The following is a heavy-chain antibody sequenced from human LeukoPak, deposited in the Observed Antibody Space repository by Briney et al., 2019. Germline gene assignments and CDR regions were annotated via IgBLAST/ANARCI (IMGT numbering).Heavy chain of an antibody. CDR3: ASGGDSSGWVFDDY. Sequence: SETLSLTCTVSGGSISSGSYYWSWIRQPAGKGLEWIGRIYTSGSTNYNPSLKSRVTISVDTSKNQISLKLSSVTAADTAVYYCASGGDSSGWVFDDYWGQGTLVTVSS. D-gene: IGHD6-19*01. CDR1: GGSISSGSYY. J-gene: IGHJ4*02. V-gene: IGHV4-61*02. CDR2: IYTSGST.